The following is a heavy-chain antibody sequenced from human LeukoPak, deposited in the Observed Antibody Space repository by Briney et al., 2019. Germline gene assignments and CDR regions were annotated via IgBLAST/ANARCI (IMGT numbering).Heavy chain of an antibody. J-gene: IGHJ4*02. D-gene: IGHD3-3*01. CDR2: IYYSGST. CDR1: GGSISSYC. V-gene: IGHV4-59*08. CDR3: ARHGWSGTYFDY. Sequence: SETLSLTCTVSGGSISSYCCSWIRQPPGKGLEWIGYIYYSGSTNYNPSLKSRVTISVDTSKDQFSLKLSSVTAADTAVYYCARHGWSGTYFDYWGQGTLVTVSS.